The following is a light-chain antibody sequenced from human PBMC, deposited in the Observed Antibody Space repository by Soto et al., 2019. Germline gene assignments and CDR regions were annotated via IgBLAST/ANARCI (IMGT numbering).Light chain of an antibody. J-gene: IGKJ4*01. CDR3: QQRSNWPLLT. Sequence: EIVLTQSPATLSLSPGERATLSCRASQSVSSYLAWYQQKPGQAPRFLIYDASNRATGIPARFSGSGSGTDFTLTISRLEPEDFAVYYCQQRSNWPLLTFGGGTKVEIK. V-gene: IGKV3-11*01. CDR1: QSVSSY. CDR2: DAS.